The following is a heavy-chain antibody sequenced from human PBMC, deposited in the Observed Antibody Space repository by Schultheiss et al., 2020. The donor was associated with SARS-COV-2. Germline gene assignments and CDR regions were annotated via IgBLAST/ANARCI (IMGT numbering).Heavy chain of an antibody. CDR2: IYWDDDK. Sequence: TLSLTCTVSGGSISSYYWSWIRQPPGKALEWLALIYWDDDKRYSPSLKTRLTITKDTSKNQVVLTMTNMDPVDTATYYCARPISGTAAFDIWGQGTMVTVSS. V-gene: IGHV2-5*08. D-gene: IGHD1-20*01. CDR3: ARPISGTAAFDI. J-gene: IGHJ3*02. CDR1: GGSISSYYW.